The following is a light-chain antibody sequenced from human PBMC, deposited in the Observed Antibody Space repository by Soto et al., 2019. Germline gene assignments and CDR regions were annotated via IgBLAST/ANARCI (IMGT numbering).Light chain of an antibody. CDR1: QGISIF. V-gene: IGKV1-9*01. Sequence: IQMTQSPFSLSASAGDRITITFLASQGISIFFAWYQQNPGKAPKLLIYCASTLQSGVPSRFSGSGSGTEFTLIISSLQPEDFATYYCQQLNTYPLTFGGGTTVDIK. CDR2: CAS. CDR3: QQLNTYPLT. J-gene: IGKJ4*01.